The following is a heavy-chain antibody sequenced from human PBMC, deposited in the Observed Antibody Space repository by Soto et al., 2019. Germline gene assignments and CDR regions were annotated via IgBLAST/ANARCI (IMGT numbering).Heavy chain of an antibody. CDR2: INPSGGST. D-gene: IGHD3-10*01. V-gene: IGHV1-46*01. CDR3: ARGGLYGSGSRAYYYYGMDV. J-gene: IGHJ6*02. CDR1: GYTFTSYY. Sequence: GASVKVSCKASGYTFTSYYMHWVRQAPGQGLEWMGIINPSGGSTSYAQKFQGRVTMTRDTSTSTVYMELSSLRSEDTAVYYCARGGLYGSGSRAYYYYGMDVWGQGTTVTVSS.